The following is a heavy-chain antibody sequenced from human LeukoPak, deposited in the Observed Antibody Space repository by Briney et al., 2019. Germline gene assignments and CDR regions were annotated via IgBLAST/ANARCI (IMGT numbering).Heavy chain of an antibody. CDR3: ARLRPSIGAAGTFDY. CDR2: IYYTGST. V-gene: IGHV4-59*08. Sequence: KPSGTPSPTCTVPGGSLSSYYWGWIREPPGEGLGGVGYIYYTGSTKYNASLKSRVAISVDTSKNQFSLKLSSVTAADTAVYYCARLRPSIGAAGTFDYWGQGTLVTVSS. D-gene: IGHD6-13*01. J-gene: IGHJ4*02. CDR1: GGSLSSYY.